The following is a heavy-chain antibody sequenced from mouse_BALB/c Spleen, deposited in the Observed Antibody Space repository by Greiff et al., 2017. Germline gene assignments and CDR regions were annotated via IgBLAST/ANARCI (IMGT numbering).Heavy chain of an antibody. V-gene: IGHV5-9-3*01. CDR2: ISSGGSYT. CDR3: ARQEGYGSSFYYFDY. CDR1: GFTFSSYA. D-gene: IGHD1-1*01. Sequence: EVMLVESGGGLVQPGGSRKLSCAASGFTFSSYAMSWVRQTPEKRLEWVATISSGGSYTYYPDSVKGRFTISRDNAKNTLYLQMSSLRSEDTAMYYCARQEGYGSSFYYFDYWGQGTTLTVSS. J-gene: IGHJ2*01.